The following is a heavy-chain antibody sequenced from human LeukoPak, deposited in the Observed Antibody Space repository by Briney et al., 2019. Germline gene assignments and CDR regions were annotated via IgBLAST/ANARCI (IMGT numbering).Heavy chain of an antibody. CDR3: ARADIAATGTYYFDY. CDR2: IYYSGST. J-gene: IGHJ4*02. V-gene: IGHV4-39*07. CDR1: GGSISSSSYY. D-gene: IGHD6-13*01. Sequence: SETLSLTCTVSGGSISSSSYYWGWIRQPPGKGLEWIGSIYYSGSTYYNPSLKSRVTISVDTSKNQFSLKLSSVTAADTAVYYRARADIAATGTYYFDYWGQGTLVTVSS.